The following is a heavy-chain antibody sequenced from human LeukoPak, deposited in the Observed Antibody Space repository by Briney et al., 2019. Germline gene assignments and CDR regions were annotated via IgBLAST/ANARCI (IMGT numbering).Heavy chain of an antibody. CDR1: GGSISSYY. J-gene: IGHJ4*02. CDR3: ARALTVRGVISLDY. D-gene: IGHD3-10*01. Sequence: SETLSLTCTVSGGSISSYYWSWIRQPPGKGLEWIGYIYYSGSTNYNLSLKSRVTISVDTSKNQFSLKLSSVTAADTAVYYCARALTVRGVISLDYWGQGTLVTVSS. CDR2: IYYSGST. V-gene: IGHV4-59*01.